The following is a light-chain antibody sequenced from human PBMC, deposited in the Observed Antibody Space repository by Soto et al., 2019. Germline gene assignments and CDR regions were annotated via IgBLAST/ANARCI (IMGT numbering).Light chain of an antibody. J-gene: IGLJ3*02. V-gene: IGLV4-69*01. CDR3: QTWGTGIRV. CDR2: LNSDGSH. CDR1: SGHSSYA. Sequence: QPVLTQSPSASASLGASVNLTCTLSSGHSSYAIAWHQQQPEKGPRFLMMLNSDGSHNKGDGIPDRFSGSSSGTERYLTIPSLQSEDEADYYCQTWGTGIRVFGGGTKLTVL.